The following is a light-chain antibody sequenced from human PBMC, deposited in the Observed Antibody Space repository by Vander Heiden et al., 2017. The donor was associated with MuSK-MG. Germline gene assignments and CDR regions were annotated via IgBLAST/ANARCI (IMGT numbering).Light chain of an antibody. Sequence: EIVFTQSPATLSLSPGERATLSCRASQSVSSYLDWYQQKPGQAPRLLIYDASNLANGIPDRFSGSGSGTDFTLTSSSRETEDFAVYYLQQRSKWRTFGQGTKLEIK. J-gene: IGKJ2*01. CDR2: DAS. V-gene: IGKV3-11*01. CDR3: QQRSKWRT. CDR1: QSVSSY.